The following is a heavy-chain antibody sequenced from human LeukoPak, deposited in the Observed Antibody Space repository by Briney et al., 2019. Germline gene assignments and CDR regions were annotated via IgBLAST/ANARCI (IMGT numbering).Heavy chain of an antibody. CDR3: ARQGGIAVAGTFDY. D-gene: IGHD6-19*01. J-gene: IGHJ4*02. CDR1: GGSISGYY. Sequence: PSETLSLTCSVSGGSISGYYWNWIRQPPGKGLEWIGYIYYSGSTNYNPSLKSRVTISVDASKNQLSLRLSSVTAADTAVYYCARQGGIAVAGTFDYWGQGTLVTVSS. CDR2: IYYSGST. V-gene: IGHV4-59*08.